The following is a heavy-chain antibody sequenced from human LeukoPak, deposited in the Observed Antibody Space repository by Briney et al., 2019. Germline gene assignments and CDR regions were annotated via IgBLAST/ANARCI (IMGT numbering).Heavy chain of an antibody. D-gene: IGHD3-3*01. CDR3: ARGFLDPDGIEY. CDR1: GYTFTSYD. CDR2: MNPNSGNT. Sequence: GASVKVSCKASGYTFTSYDINWVRQATGQGLEWMGWMNPNSGNTGYAQKFQGRVTITRNTSISTAYMELSSLRSEDTAVYYCARGFLDPDGIEYWGQGTLVTVSS. J-gene: IGHJ4*02. V-gene: IGHV1-8*03.